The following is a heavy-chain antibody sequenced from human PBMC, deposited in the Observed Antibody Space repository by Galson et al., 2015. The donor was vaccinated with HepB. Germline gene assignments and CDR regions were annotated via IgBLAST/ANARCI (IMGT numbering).Heavy chain of an antibody. CDR1: GSTFSSYG. D-gene: IGHD5-24*01. Sequence: SLRLSCAASGSTFSSYGMHWVRQAPGKGLEWVAVIWYDGSNKYYADSVKGRFTISRDNSKNTLYLQMNSLRAEDTAVYYCARERRWINSIDYWGQGTLVTVSS. CDR2: IWYDGSNK. J-gene: IGHJ4*02. V-gene: IGHV3-33*01. CDR3: ARERRWINSIDY.